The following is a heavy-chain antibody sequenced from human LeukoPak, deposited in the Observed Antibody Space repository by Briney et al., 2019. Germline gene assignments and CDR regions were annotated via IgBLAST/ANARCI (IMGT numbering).Heavy chain of an antibody. CDR3: ARGARERAFDI. J-gene: IGHJ3*02. Sequence: PGESPRLSCAASGFTFSSYWMHWVRQAPGKGLVWVSRINIDGSSTNYADSVKGRFTISRDNAKNTLYLQMNSLRAEDTAVYYCARGARERAFDIWGQGTMVTVSS. CDR1: GFTFSSYW. V-gene: IGHV3-74*01. CDR2: INIDGSST.